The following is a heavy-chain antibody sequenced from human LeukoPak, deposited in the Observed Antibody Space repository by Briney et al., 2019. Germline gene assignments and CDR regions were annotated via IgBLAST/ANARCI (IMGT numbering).Heavy chain of an antibody. D-gene: IGHD3-10*01. CDR2: IIPIFGTA. CDR1: GCTFSSYA. Sequence: ASVKVSFKASGCTFSSYAISWVRQAPGQGREWMGGIIPIFGTANYAQKFQGRVTITADESTSTAYMELSSLRSEDTAVYYRARQNYYGSGSYFGYHDAFDIWGQGTMVTVSS. CDR3: ARQNYYGSGSYFGYHDAFDI. V-gene: IGHV1-69*01. J-gene: IGHJ3*02.